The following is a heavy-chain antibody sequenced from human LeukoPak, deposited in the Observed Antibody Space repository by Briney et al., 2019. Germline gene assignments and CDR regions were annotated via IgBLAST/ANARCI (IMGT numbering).Heavy chain of an antibody. CDR1: GGTFSSYT. CDR3: AKTAERGYSDY. V-gene: IGHV1-69*02. D-gene: IGHD5-18*01. CDR2: IIPILGIA. Sequence: SVKVSCKASGGTFSSYTISWVRQAPGQGLEWMGRIIPILGIANYAQKFQGRVTITADKSTSTAHMELSSLRSEDTAVYYCAKTAERGYSDYWGQGTLVTVSS. J-gene: IGHJ4*02.